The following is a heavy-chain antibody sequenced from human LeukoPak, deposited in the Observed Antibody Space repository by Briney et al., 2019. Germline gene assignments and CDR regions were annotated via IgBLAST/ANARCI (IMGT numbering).Heavy chain of an antibody. Sequence: SETLSLTCTVSGYSISSGFYWGWLRQPPGKGLEWIGSIYHSGSTYYTPSLKSRVTISVDTSKNQFSLKLSSVTAADTAVYYCASRSSGWWGGYWGQGTLVTVSS. D-gene: IGHD6-19*01. CDR2: IYHSGST. V-gene: IGHV4-38-2*02. CDR1: GYSISSGFY. J-gene: IGHJ4*02. CDR3: ASRSSGWWGGY.